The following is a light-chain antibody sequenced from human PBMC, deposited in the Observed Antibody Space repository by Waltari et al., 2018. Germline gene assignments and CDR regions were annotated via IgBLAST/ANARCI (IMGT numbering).Light chain of an antibody. CDR2: DVY. CDR1: TSDVDAYNY. Sequence: QSALTQPASVSGSPGQSITISCTGTTSDVDAYNYVSWYQQFPGKAPKLIIYDVYNRPSGVSTRFSCSKSGATASLTISGLQADDEAEYWCSSYTSTSTLWVFGGGTKLTV. J-gene: IGLJ3*02. CDR3: SSYTSTSTLWV. V-gene: IGLV2-14*03.